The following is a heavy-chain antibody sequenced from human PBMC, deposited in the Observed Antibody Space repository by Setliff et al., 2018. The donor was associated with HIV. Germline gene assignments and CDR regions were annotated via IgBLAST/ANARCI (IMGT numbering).Heavy chain of an antibody. Sequence: GGSLRLSCAASGFTFSDHYMDWVRQAPGKGLEWVSSISSSSSYIYYTDSVKGRFTISRDNAKNSLYLQMNSLRAEDTAVYYCASATLGFCTNGVCSSLDYWGQGTLVTVSS. V-gene: IGHV3-21*01. CDR2: ISSSSSYI. CDR3: ASATLGFCTNGVCSSLDY. J-gene: IGHJ4*02. D-gene: IGHD2-8*01. CDR1: GFTFSDHY.